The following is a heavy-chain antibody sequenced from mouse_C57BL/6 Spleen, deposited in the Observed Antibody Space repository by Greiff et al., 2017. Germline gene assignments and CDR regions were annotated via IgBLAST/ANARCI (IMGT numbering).Heavy chain of an antibody. CDR3: ARWRDGSSPYYAMDY. CDR2: INPGSGGT. CDR1: GYAFTNYL. D-gene: IGHD1-1*01. Sequence: QVQLQQSGAELVRPGTSVKVSCKASGYAFTNYLIEWVKQRPGQGLEWIGVINPGSGGTNYNEQFKGKATLTADKSYSTAYMQLSSLTSEDSAVYFCARWRDGSSPYYAMDYWGQGTSVTVSS. J-gene: IGHJ4*01. V-gene: IGHV1-54*01.